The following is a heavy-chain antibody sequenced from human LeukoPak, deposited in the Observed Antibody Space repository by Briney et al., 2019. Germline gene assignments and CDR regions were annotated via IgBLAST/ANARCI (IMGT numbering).Heavy chain of an antibody. CDR2: IYHSGST. J-gene: IGHJ4*02. D-gene: IGHD2-2*01. V-gene: IGHV4-30-2*01. CDR3: ARVVVVVPAAYYFDY. CDR1: GGSISSGGYS. Sequence: PSQTLSLTCAVSGGSISSGGYSWSWIRQPPGTGLEWIGYIYHSGSTYYNPSLKSRVTISVDRSKNQFSLKLSSVTAADTAVYYCARVVVVVPAAYYFDYWGQGTLVTVSS.